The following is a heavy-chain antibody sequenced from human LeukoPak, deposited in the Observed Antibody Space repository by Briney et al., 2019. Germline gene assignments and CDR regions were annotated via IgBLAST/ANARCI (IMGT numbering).Heavy chain of an antibody. CDR1: GYTFTSYG. D-gene: IGHD3-9*01. Sequence: ASVKVSCKASGYTFTSYGISWVRQAPGQGLEWMGWISAYNGNTNYAQKLQGRVTMTTDTSTNTAYMELRSLRSDDTAVYYCARDYYDILTGYYSGLGYWGQGTLVTVSS. CDR2: ISAYNGNT. J-gene: IGHJ4*02. V-gene: IGHV1-18*01. CDR3: ARDYYDILTGYYSGLGY.